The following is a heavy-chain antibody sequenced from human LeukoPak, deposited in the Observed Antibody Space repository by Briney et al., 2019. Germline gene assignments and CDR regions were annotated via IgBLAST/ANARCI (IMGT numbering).Heavy chain of an antibody. Sequence: GGSLRLSCAASGYPFSGSDIHWVRQAPGKGLEWVSYISSSAATTYYADSVKGRFTISRDNAKNSLYLQMNSLRAEDTAVYYCARQQLQLWYDWGQGTLVTVSS. CDR3: ARQQLQLWYD. D-gene: IGHD5-18*01. V-gene: IGHV3-48*03. J-gene: IGHJ4*02. CDR2: ISSSAATT. CDR1: GYPFSGSD.